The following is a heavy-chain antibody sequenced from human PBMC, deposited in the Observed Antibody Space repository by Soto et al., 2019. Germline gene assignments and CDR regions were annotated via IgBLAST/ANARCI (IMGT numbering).Heavy chain of an antibody. Sequence: QVQLVESGGGLVKPGGSLRLSCAASGFTFSDYYMSWIRQAPGKGLEWVSYISSSGSTIYYADSVKGRFTISRDNAKNSLYLQMNSLRAEDTAVYYCARDQKSNIVVVPADAFDIWGQGTMVTVSS. V-gene: IGHV3-11*01. J-gene: IGHJ3*02. CDR3: ARDQKSNIVVVPADAFDI. CDR1: GFTFSDYY. CDR2: ISSSGSTI. D-gene: IGHD2-2*01.